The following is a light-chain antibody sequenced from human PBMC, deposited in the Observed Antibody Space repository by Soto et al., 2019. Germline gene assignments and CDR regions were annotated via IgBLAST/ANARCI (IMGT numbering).Light chain of an antibody. V-gene: IGKV3-11*01. Sequence: IVLTQSPATLSLSPGERAALSCRASQSGSTSLAWYQHKPGQAPILIIYDASKSAPGIPARFSGSGSGTDFTLTISRPEPDDFAVEYCQVRAVWPTCDQATKVEIK. CDR2: DAS. CDR1: QSGSTS. J-gene: IGKJ1*01. CDR3: QVRAVWPT.